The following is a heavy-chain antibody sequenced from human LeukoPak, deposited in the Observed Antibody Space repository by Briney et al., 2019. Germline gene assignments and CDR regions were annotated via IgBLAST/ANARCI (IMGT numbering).Heavy chain of an antibody. CDR3: AKERYSSSWYVFDY. CDR1: GFTFSSYA. V-gene: IGHV3-23*01. D-gene: IGHD6-13*01. Sequence: GGSLRLSCAASGFTFSSYAMSWVRQAPGKGLQWVSSISGSGTSTYYADSVKGRFTISRDNSKNTLFLQMNSLSADDTAVYYCAKERYSSSWYVFDYWGQGSLVTVSS. CDR2: ISGSGTST. J-gene: IGHJ4*02.